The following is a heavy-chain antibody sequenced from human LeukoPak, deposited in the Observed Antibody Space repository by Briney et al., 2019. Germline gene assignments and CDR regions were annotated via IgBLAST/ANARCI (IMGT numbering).Heavy chain of an antibody. CDR2: INSDGSST. J-gene: IGHJ4*02. D-gene: IGHD3-22*01. V-gene: IGHV3-74*01. CDR1: GFTFSTYA. Sequence: PGGSLRLSCAASGFTFSTYAVNWVRQAPGKGLVWVSRINSDGSSTSYADSVKGRFTISRDNAKNTLYLQMNSLRAEDTAVYYCARARYYYDSSGYYSASDYWGQGTLVTVSS. CDR3: ARARYYYDSSGYYSASDY.